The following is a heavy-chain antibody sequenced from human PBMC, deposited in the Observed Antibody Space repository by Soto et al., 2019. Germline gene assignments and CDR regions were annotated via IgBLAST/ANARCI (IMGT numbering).Heavy chain of an antibody. Sequence: GWSLRLSFAASGFTFDDYAMHWVRQVPGKGLEWVSGFKWNSGDVGYVDSVKGRFTISRDNAKNSLYLQMNSLRPEDTAVYYCAKDRSSGSPYYGMDFWGQGTMVTVSS. J-gene: IGHJ6*02. V-gene: IGHV3-9*01. CDR3: AKDRSSGSPYYGMDF. CDR1: GFTFDDYA. D-gene: IGHD3-10*01. CDR2: FKWNSGDV.